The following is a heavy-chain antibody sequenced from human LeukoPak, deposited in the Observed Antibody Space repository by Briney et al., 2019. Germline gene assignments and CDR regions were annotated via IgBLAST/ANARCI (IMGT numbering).Heavy chain of an antibody. J-gene: IGHJ4*02. CDR2: ISGSGGDT. Sequence: GGSLRLSCAASGFTFSSYAIYWVRQAPGKGLEWVSGISGSGGDTYFADSVKGRFTISRDNSKNTVFLQVDSLRAEDTAVYYCAKTTAGYSSGRYPGWPVDYWGQGTLATVSS. CDR1: GFTFSSYA. V-gene: IGHV3-23*01. D-gene: IGHD6-19*01. CDR3: AKTTAGYSSGRYPGWPVDY.